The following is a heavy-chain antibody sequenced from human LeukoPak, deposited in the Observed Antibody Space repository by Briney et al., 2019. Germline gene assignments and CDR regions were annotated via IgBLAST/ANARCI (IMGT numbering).Heavy chain of an antibody. CDR2: INHSGST. D-gene: IGHD6-19*01. V-gene: IGHV4-34*01. CDR1: GGSFSGYY. CDR3: ARSGWYYAEYFQH. J-gene: IGHJ1*01. Sequence: SETLSLTCAVYGGSFSGYYWSWIRQPPGKGLEWIGEINHSGSTNYNPSLKSRVTISVDTSKNQFSLKLSSVTAADTAVYYCARSGWYYAEYFQHWGQGTLVTVS.